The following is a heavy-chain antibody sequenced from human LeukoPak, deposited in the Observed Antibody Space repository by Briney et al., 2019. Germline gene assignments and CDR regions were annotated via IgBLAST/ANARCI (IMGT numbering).Heavy chain of an antibody. CDR2: IYTSGST. J-gene: IGHJ5*02. CDR1: GGSISSYY. V-gene: IGHV4-4*07. CDR3: ARDRAYCSSTSCYRVNWFDP. D-gene: IGHD2-2*02. Sequence: SETLSLTCTVSGGSISSYYWSWIRQPAGKGLEWIGRIYTSGSTNYNPSLKSRVTMSVDTSKNQFSLKLSSVTAADTAVYYCARDRAYCSSTSCYRVNWFDPWGQGTLVTVSS.